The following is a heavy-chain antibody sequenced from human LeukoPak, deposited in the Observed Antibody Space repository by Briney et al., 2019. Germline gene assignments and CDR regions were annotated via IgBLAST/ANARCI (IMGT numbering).Heavy chain of an antibody. CDR3: ARHEAVAGTRRAEYFQH. V-gene: IGHV4-39*01. Sequence: SDTLSLTCTVSGDSSSGRSYFWGWIRQPPGKGLEWIGSIYYSGSTYYNPSLKSRVTISVDTSKNQFSLKLSSVTAADTAVYYCARHEAVAGTRRAEYFQHWGQGTLVTVSS. CDR1: GDSSSGRSYF. J-gene: IGHJ1*01. CDR2: IYYSGST. D-gene: IGHD6-19*01.